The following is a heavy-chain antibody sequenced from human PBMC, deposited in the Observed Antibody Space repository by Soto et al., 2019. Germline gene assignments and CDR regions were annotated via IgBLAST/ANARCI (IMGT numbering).Heavy chain of an antibody. D-gene: IGHD6-25*01. CDR2: ISHTGTT. V-gene: IGHV4-59*08. CDR3: ARLIRGAAAAFAS. CDR1: GGSIDTYY. Sequence: QVQLQESGPGLVKPSETLSLTCTVSGGSIDTYYWSWIRQPPGKGLEYIGYISHTGTTDSNPSLTSRVPLSIDTSKNQFSLNLSSVTASDTASYYCARLIRGAAAAFASWGQGSLVTVSS. J-gene: IGHJ4*02.